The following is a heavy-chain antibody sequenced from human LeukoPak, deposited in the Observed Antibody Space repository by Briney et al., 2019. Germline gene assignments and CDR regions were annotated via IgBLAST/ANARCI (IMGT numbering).Heavy chain of an antibody. J-gene: IGHJ4*02. V-gene: IGHV4-34*01. CDR1: GDSFSGYY. Sequence: TSETLSLTRAVSGDSFSGYYWTWIRQPPGKGLEWIGEINHGGTTNYNPSLTSRVTISVDTPKNQFSLNLTSVTAADTAIYYCATNIPGTTYFDPWGQGTLVTVSS. CDR2: INHGGTT. D-gene: IGHD1-14*01. CDR3: ATNIPGTTYFDP.